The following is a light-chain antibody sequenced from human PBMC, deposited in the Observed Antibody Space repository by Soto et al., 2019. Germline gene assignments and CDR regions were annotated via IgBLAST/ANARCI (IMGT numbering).Light chain of an antibody. Sequence: SYELTQPPSVSVAPGKTARINCEGNNIGNKSVHWYQQKPGQAPVLLIYYDNDRPSGIPERFSGSNSGNTATLTISRVEAGDEADYYCQVWDRTSDVVFGGGTKLTVL. J-gene: IGLJ2*01. CDR3: QVWDRTSDVV. CDR2: YDN. CDR1: NIGNKS. V-gene: IGLV3-21*04.